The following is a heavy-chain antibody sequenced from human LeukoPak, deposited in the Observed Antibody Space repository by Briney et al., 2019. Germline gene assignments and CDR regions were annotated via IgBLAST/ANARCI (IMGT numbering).Heavy chain of an antibody. CDR2: INPNSGGT. Sequence: GASVKVSCKASGYTFTGYYMHWVRQAHGQGLEWMGWINPNSGGTTYAQKFQGRVTMTRYMSSNTAYMELSRLRSDDTAAYYCARGLLRYFDWLSPLDYWGQGTLVTVSS. CDR3: ARGLLRYFDWLSPLDY. CDR1: GYTFTGYY. D-gene: IGHD3-9*01. J-gene: IGHJ4*02. V-gene: IGHV1-2*02.